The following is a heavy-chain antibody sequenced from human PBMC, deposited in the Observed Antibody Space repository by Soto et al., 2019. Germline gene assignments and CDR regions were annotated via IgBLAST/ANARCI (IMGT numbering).Heavy chain of an antibody. J-gene: IGHJ5*02. Sequence: QVQLQESGPGLVKPSETLSLTCTVSGGSISSYYWSWIRQPPGKGLEWIGYIYYSGSTNYNPSLKSRVPISVDPSKNQFSLKLSSVTAADTAVYYCARDIRFGERDNWFDPWGQGTLVTVSS. D-gene: IGHD3-10*01. CDR1: GGSISSYY. CDR2: IYYSGST. V-gene: IGHV4-59*01. CDR3: ARDIRFGERDNWFDP.